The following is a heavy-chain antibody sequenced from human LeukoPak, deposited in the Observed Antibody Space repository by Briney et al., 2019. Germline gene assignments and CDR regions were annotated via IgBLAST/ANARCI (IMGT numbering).Heavy chain of an antibody. Sequence: GGSLRLSCAASGFTFSSYSMNWVRQAPGKGLEWVSSISSSSSYIYYADSVKGRFTISRDNAKNSLYLQMNGLRAEDTAVYYCARDLSGSYGAFDIWGQGTMVTVSS. CDR2: ISSSSSYI. J-gene: IGHJ3*02. CDR1: GFTFSSYS. V-gene: IGHV3-21*01. D-gene: IGHD1-26*01. CDR3: ARDLSGSYGAFDI.